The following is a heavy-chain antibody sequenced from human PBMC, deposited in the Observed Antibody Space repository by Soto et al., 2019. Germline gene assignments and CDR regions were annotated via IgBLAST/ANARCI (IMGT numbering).Heavy chain of an antibody. J-gene: IGHJ5*02. V-gene: IGHV1-8*01. D-gene: IGHD2-2*03. CDR3: ARAMDIGMASKDNWFDP. CDR2: MNPNSGNT. Sequence: ASVKVSCKASGYTFTSYDINWVRQATGQGLEWVGWMNPNSGNTGYAQKFQGRVTMTRNTSISTAYMELSSLRSEDTAVYYCARAMDIGMASKDNWFDPWGQGTQVTVSS. CDR1: GYTFTSYD.